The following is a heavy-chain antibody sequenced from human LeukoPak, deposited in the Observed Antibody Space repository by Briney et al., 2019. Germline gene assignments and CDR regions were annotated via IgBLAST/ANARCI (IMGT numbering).Heavy chain of an antibody. D-gene: IGHD3-10*01. CDR1: GFTFSSHA. V-gene: IGHV3-23*01. J-gene: IGHJ4*02. CDR3: AKDPLVRGVTYDY. Sequence: PGGSLRLSCAASGFTFSSHAMSWVRQAPGKGLEWVSAVSGSGRTTYYADSVKGRFTISRDNSKNTLYLQMNSLRAEDTAVYYCAKDPLVRGVTYDYWGQGTLVTVST. CDR2: VSGSGRTT.